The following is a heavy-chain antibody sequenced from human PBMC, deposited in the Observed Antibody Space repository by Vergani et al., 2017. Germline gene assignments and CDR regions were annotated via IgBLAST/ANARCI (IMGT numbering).Heavy chain of an antibody. CDR1: GASIRSRNYY. D-gene: IGHD6-19*01. CDR3: ARHSTVEWLVKLGWFDP. J-gene: IGHJ5*02. Sequence: QLQLPESGPGLVKPSATLSLTCSVSGASIRSRNYYWGRIRQPPGKGLEWISSIYYSGSTYYNPSLKSRVTISVDTSKNLFSLKLSSVTAADTAVYVCARHSTVEWLVKLGWFDPWGQGILVTVSS. CDR2: IYYSGST. V-gene: IGHV4-39*01.